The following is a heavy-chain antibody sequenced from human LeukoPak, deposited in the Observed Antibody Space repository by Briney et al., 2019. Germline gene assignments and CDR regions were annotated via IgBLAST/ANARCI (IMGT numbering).Heavy chain of an antibody. CDR1: GRSISSGSYY. D-gene: IGHD1-1*01. Sequence: SETLSLTCTVSGRSISSGSYYWSWIRQPAGKGLEWIGRIYTSGSTNYNPSLKSRVTISVDTSKNQFSLKLSSVTAADTAVYYCARDEATTAIDAFDIWGQGTMVTVSS. J-gene: IGHJ3*02. V-gene: IGHV4-61*02. CDR3: ARDEATTAIDAFDI. CDR2: IYTSGST.